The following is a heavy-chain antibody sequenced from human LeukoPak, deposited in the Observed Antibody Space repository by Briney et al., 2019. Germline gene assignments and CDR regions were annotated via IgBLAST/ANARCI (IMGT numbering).Heavy chain of an antibody. CDR1: GFTFSSYA. CDR3: AREVYATPTREYYFDY. CDR2: ISYDGSNK. J-gene: IGHJ4*02. V-gene: IGHV3-30*04. D-gene: IGHD2-8*01. Sequence: GGSLRLSCAASGFTFSSYAMHWVRQAPGKGLEWVAVISYDGSNKYYADSVKGRFTISRDNSKNTLYLQMNSLRAEDTAVYYCAREVYATPTREYYFDYWGQGTLVTVSS.